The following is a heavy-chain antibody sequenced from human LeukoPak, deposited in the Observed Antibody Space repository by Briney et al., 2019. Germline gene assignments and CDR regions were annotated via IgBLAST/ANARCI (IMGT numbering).Heavy chain of an antibody. J-gene: IGHJ6*02. D-gene: IGHD3-10*01. Sequence: GGSLRLSCAASGFTFSSYSMNWVRQAPGKGLGWVSSISSSSSYIYYADSVKGRFTISRDNAKNSLYLQMNSLRAEDTAVYYWARGGFGEAYGMDVWGQGTTVTVSS. CDR3: ARGGFGEAYGMDV. V-gene: IGHV3-21*01. CDR2: ISSSSSYI. CDR1: GFTFSSYS.